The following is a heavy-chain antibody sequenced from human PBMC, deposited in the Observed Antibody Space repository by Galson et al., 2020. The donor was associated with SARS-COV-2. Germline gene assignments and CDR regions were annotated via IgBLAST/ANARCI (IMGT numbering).Heavy chain of an antibody. V-gene: IGHV3-64D*06. Sequence: GESLKISCSASGFTFSSYAMHWVRQAPGKGLEYVSAISSNGGSTYYADSVKGRFTISRDNSKNTLYLQMSSLRAEDTAVYYCVKGQESSWSHYYDSSGFDYWGQGTLVTVSS. CDR1: GFTFSSYA. J-gene: IGHJ4*02. D-gene: IGHD3-22*01. CDR3: VKGQESSWSHYYDSSGFDY. CDR2: ISSNGGST.